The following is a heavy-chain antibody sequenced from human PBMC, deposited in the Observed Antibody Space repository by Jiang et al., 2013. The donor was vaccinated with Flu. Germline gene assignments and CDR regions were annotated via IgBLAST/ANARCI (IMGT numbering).Heavy chain of an antibody. J-gene: IGHJ4*02. Sequence: VQLLESGGGVVQPGRSLRLSCAASGFTFSSYGMHWVRQAPGKGLEWVAVISYDGSNKYYADSVKGRFTISRDNSKNTLYLQMNSLRAEDTAVYYCAKDLRYRPEKDYWGQGTLVTVSS. D-gene: IGHD1-1*01. V-gene: IGHV3-30*18. CDR1: GFTFSSYG. CDR3: AKDLRYRPEKDY. CDR2: ISYDGSNK.